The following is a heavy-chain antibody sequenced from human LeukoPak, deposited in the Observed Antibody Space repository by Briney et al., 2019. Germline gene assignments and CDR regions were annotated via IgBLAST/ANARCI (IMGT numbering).Heavy chain of an antibody. V-gene: IGHV3-30*03. CDR3: ARDRVGAAELDY. CDR1: GFTFSSYW. J-gene: IGHJ4*02. Sequence: GGSLRLSCAASGFTFSSYWMHWVRQAPGKGLEWVAVIPYDGSYQYYADSVKGRFTISRDNSRNTLDLQMNSLRTEDTAVYYCARDRVGAAELDYWGQGTLVTVSS. D-gene: IGHD6-25*01. CDR2: IPYDGSYQ.